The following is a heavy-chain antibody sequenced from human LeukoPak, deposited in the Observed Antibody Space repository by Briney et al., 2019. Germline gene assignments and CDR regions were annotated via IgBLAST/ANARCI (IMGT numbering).Heavy chain of an antibody. J-gene: IGHJ5*02. CDR1: GGTFSSYA. CDR3: ARTRFVSSTFRGFDP. Sequence: SVKVSCKASGGTFSSYAISWVRQAPGQGLEWMRRIIPIFGTANYAQKFQGRVTITTDESTSTAYMELSSLRSEDTAVYYCARTRFVSSTFRGFDPWGQGTLVTVSS. CDR2: IIPIFGTA. D-gene: IGHD2-2*01. V-gene: IGHV1-69*05.